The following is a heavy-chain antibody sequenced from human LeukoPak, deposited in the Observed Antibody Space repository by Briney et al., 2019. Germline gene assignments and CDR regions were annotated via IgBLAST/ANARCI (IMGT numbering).Heavy chain of an antibody. J-gene: IGHJ4*02. CDR2: INPNSGGT. CDR3: ARGIEGTVYY. V-gene: IGHV1-2*02. Sequence: ASVKVPCKASGYSFTGYYMNWVRQAPGQGLEWMGWINPNSGGTSYAQNFQGRVTMTRDTSISTAYMELSSLRSDDTAVYYCARGIEGTVYYWGQGTLVTVSS. CDR1: GYSFTGYY. D-gene: IGHD5/OR15-5a*01.